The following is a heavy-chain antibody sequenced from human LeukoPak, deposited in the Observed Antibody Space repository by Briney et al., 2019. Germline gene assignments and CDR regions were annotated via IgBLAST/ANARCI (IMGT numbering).Heavy chain of an antibody. CDR3: ATDLIQYCSSTSCYR. D-gene: IGHD2-2*02. CDR1: GYTLTELS. V-gene: IGHV1-24*01. CDR2: FDPEDGET. J-gene: IGHJ4*02. Sequence: RASVKVSCKVSGYTLTELSMHWVRQAPGKGLEWMGGFDPEDGETIYAQKFQGRVTMTEDTSTDTAYMELSSLRSEDTAVYYCATDLIQYCSSTSCYRWGQGTLVTVSS.